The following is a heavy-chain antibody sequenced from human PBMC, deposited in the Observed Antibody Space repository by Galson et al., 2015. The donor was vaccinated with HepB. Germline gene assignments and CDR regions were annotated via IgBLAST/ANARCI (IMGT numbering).Heavy chain of an antibody. Sequence: SLRLSCAASGFTFSNAWMSWVRQAPGKGLEWVGRIKSKTDGGSTYYADSVKGRFTISRDNSKNTLYLQMNSLRAEDTAVYYCATVLLSYSSTYYFDYWGQGTLVTVSS. CDR1: GFTFSNAW. CDR3: ATVLLSYSSTYYFDY. J-gene: IGHJ4*02. CDR2: IKSKTDGGST. V-gene: IGHV3-15*01. D-gene: IGHD6-19*01.